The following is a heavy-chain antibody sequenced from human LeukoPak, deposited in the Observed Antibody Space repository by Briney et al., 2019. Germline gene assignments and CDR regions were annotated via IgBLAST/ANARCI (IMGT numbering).Heavy chain of an antibody. J-gene: IGHJ4*02. CDR3: ARDVCSGGTCYLDY. CDR2: ISDRGST. V-gene: IGHV4-59*01. Sequence: PSETLSLTCSVSGDSMSNYYWTWIRQPPGKALESIGYISDRGSTYCSPSLKSRATISADTSKNQTSLKLTSVTAADTAVYYCARDVCSGGTCYLDYWGRGTLVSVSS. D-gene: IGHD2-15*01. CDR1: GDSMSNYY.